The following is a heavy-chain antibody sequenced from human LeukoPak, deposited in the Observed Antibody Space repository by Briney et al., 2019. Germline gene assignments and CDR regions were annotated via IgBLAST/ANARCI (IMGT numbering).Heavy chain of an antibody. D-gene: IGHD3-22*01. V-gene: IGHV1-3*01. CDR2: INAGNGNT. CDR1: GYTFTSYA. CDR3: ARARGYYDSSGYSNHFDY. Sequence: ASVKVSCKASGYTFTSYAMHWVRQAPGQRLEWMGWINAGNGNTKYSQKFQGRVTITRDTSASTAYMELSSLRSEDTAVYYCARARGYYDSSGYSNHFDYWGQGTLVTVSS. J-gene: IGHJ4*02.